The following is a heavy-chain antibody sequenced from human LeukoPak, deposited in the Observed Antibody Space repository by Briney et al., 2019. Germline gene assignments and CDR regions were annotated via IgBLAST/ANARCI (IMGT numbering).Heavy chain of an antibody. CDR1: GYSISSGYY. D-gene: IGHD3-22*01. CDR3: ARGIVVVISHAFDI. CDR2: IYHSGST. V-gene: IGHV4-38-2*02. J-gene: IGHJ3*02. Sequence: SETLSLTCTVSGYSISSGYYWGWIRQPPGKGLEWIGSIYHSGSTYYNPSLKSRVTISVDTSKNQFSLKLSSVTAADTAVYYCARGIVVVISHAFDIWGQGTMVTVSS.